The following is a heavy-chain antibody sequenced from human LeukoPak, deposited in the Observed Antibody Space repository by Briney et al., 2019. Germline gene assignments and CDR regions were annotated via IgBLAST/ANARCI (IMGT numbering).Heavy chain of an antibody. J-gene: IGHJ4*02. CDR2: IVVGSGNT. V-gene: IGHV1-58*02. Sequence: GASVKVSCKASGFTFTSSAMQWVRHARGQRLEWIGWIVVGSGNTNYAQKFQERVTITRDMSTSTAYMELSSLRSEDTAVYYCAADNSGGITLDYWGQGTLVTVSS. D-gene: IGHD4-23*01. CDR3: AADNSGGITLDY. CDR1: GFTFTSSA.